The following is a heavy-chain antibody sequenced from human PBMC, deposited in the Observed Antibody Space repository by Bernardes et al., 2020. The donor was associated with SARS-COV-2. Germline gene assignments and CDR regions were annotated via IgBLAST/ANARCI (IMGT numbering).Heavy chain of an antibody. V-gene: IGHV3-23*01. CDR3: AKLLSRYDSYRMDV. J-gene: IGHJ6*02. CDR2: ISGRGGST. D-gene: IGHD2-2*01. Sequence: GGSLRLSCAASGFTFSAYAMTWVRQAPGKGPEWVAGISGRGGSTYFADSAKGRFTISRDNSKDTLYLQLNSLRAEDSAVYYCAKLLSRYDSYRMDVWGQGTTVTVSS. CDR1: GFTFSAYA.